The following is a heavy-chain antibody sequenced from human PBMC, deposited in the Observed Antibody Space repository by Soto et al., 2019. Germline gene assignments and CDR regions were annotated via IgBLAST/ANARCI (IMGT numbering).Heavy chain of an antibody. J-gene: IGHJ4*02. CDR3: ATDGKVAVAGY. CDR1: GYTFTSKP. V-gene: IGHV1-3*01. CDR2: INVGNGNT. Sequence: ASVKVSCKASGYTFTSKPMHWVRQAPGQRLEWMGRINVGNGNTKYSQKNQGRVTITRDTSANTAYMKLSSLRYEDTAVYFCATDGKVAVAGYWGQGTQVTVSS. D-gene: IGHD6-19*01.